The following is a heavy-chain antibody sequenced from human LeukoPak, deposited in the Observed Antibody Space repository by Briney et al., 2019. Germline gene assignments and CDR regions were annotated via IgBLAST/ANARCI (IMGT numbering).Heavy chain of an antibody. V-gene: IGHV3-53*01. CDR3: ANPDIVVVPAAQNYAFDI. D-gene: IGHD2-2*01. Sequence: PGGSLRLSCAASGFTVSSNYMSWVRQAPGKGLEWVSVIYSGGSTYYADSVKGRFTISRDNSKNTLYLQMNSLRAEDTAVYYCANPDIVVVPAAQNYAFDIWGQGTMVTVSS. J-gene: IGHJ3*02. CDR2: IYSGGST. CDR1: GFTVSSNY.